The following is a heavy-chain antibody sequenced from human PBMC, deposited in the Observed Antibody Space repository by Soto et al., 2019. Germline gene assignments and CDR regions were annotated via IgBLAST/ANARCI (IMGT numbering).Heavy chain of an antibody. CDR3: ARISYYYDSSGLGAFDI. D-gene: IGHD3-22*01. Sequence: SGPTLVNPTQTLTLTCTFSGFSLSTSGMCVSWIRQPPGKALEWLALIDWDDDKYYSTSLKTRLTISKDTSKNQVVLTMTNMGPVDTATYYCARISYYYDSSGLGAFDIWGQGTMVTVSS. CDR1: GFSLSTSGMC. J-gene: IGHJ3*02. V-gene: IGHV2-70*01. CDR2: IDWDDDK.